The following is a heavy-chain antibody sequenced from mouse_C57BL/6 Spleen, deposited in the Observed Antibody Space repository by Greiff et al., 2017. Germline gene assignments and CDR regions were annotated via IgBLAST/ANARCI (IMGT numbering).Heavy chain of an antibody. Sequence: EVKLVESEGGLVQPGSSMKLSCTASGFTFSDYYMAWVRQVPEKGLEWVANINYDGSSTYYLDSLKSRFIISRDNAKNILYLQMSSLKSEDTATYYCAREGSGYPYYFDYWGQGTTLTVSS. CDR2: INYDGSST. V-gene: IGHV5-16*01. J-gene: IGHJ2*01. CDR1: GFTFSDYY. CDR3: AREGSGYPYYFDY. D-gene: IGHD3-2*02.